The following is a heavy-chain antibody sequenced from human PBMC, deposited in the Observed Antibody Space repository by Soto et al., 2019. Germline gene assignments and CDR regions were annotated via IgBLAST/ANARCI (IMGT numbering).Heavy chain of an antibody. Sequence: GXSVKVSFNASGYPFSNYDINWVRQSTGQGLEWMGWVNPNSGNTGYAQKFQGRVTLTRNTSISTAYMELSSLRSEDTAVYYCARGRADVWGKGTTVTVSS. CDR3: ARGRADV. CDR1: GYPFSNYD. J-gene: IGHJ6*04. V-gene: IGHV1-8*01. CDR2: VNPNSGNT.